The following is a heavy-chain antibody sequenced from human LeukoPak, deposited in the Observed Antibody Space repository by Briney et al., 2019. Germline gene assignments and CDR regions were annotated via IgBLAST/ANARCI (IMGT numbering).Heavy chain of an antibody. Sequence: SGTLSLTCTVSGGSISSYHWSWIRQPPAKGLDWIGYNYYSGSTKYNPSLRSRVTISADTSKNQFSLKLSSVTAADTAVYYCARHLRGEQQLSGFDYWGQGTPVTVSS. V-gene: IGHV4-59*08. CDR3: ARHLRGEQQLSGFDY. CDR2: NYYSGST. D-gene: IGHD6-13*01. CDR1: GGSISSYH. J-gene: IGHJ4*02.